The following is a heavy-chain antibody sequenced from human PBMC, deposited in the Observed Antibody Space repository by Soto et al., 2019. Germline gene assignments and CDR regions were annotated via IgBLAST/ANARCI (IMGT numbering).Heavy chain of an antibody. Sequence: PSETLSLTCTVSGGSISSYYWSWIRQPPGKGLEWIGYIYYSGSTNYNPSLKSRVTISVDTSKNQFSLKLSSVTAADTAVYYCARAVDCICGSCYCAYYYMDVWGQGTTVTVSS. J-gene: IGHJ6*03. CDR1: GGSISSYY. V-gene: IGHV4-59*01. CDR2: IYYSGST. D-gene: IGHD2-15*01. CDR3: ARAVDCICGSCYCAYYYMDV.